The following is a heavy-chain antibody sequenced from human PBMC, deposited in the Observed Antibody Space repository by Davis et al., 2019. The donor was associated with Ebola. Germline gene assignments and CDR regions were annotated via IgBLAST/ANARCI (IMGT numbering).Heavy chain of an antibody. J-gene: IGHJ6*02. Sequence: MPSETLSLTCTVSGDSLNGYHWSWIRQSPGKRLEWIGHVYYSGSSNYNPSLKSRVSISVDRSKKQISLTVLSVTAADTAMYYCARVKGVLDYHFGLDVWGQGTTVTVSS. CDR3: ARVKGVLDYHFGLDV. CDR2: VYYSGSS. V-gene: IGHV4-59*01. D-gene: IGHD3-3*01. CDR1: GDSLNGYH.